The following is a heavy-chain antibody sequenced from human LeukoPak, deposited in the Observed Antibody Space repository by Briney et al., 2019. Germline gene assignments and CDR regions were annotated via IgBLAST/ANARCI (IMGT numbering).Heavy chain of an antibody. CDR1: GFTFSSYG. Sequence: PGRSLRLSCAASGFTFSSYGMHWVRQAPGKGLEWVAVIWYDGTNKYYADSVKGRFTISRDNSKNMLFLQMNSLRAEDTAVYYCGGTGPLSSNGWDFNYWGQGTLVTVSS. CDR3: GGTGPLSSNGWDFNY. D-gene: IGHD6-19*01. V-gene: IGHV3-33*01. J-gene: IGHJ4*02. CDR2: IWYDGTNK.